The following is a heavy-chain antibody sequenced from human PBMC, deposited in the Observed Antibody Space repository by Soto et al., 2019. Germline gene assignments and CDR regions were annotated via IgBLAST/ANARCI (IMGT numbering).Heavy chain of an antibody. D-gene: IGHD4-17*01. V-gene: IGHV1-69*01. CDR1: GGTFRSYA. Sequence: QVQLVQSGAEVREPGSSVKVSCEASGGTFRSYAINWVRQAPGQGLEWMGGIIPMFGKPNYAEKFLGRVTISAGDSTRTAYMEVTRPNAEDSAEHYFARGMETTDFYCIDVCGLG. CDR2: IIPMFGKP. CDR3: ARGMETTDFYCIDV. J-gene: IGHJ6*02.